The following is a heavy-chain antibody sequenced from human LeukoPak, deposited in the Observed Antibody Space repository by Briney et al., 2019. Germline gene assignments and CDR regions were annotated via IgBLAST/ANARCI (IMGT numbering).Heavy chain of an antibody. J-gene: IGHJ4*02. CDR3: ARDSSSGWYFPRGGLEYFDY. Sequence: GGSLRLSCAASGFTFSSYSMNWVRQARGKGVEWGSSISSSSSYIYYADSVKGRFTISRDKAKNSLYLQMNRLRAEDTAVYYCARDSSSGWYFPRGGLEYFDYWGQGTLVTVSS. D-gene: IGHD6-19*01. V-gene: IGHV3-21*01. CDR1: GFTFSSYS. CDR2: ISSSSSYI.